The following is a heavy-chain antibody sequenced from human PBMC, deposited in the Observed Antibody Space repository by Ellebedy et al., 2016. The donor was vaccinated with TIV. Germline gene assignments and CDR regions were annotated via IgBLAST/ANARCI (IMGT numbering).Heavy chain of an antibody. CDR3: ASASILADNKYNWFDP. CDR2: ISGSGGST. J-gene: IGHJ5*02. Sequence: GGSLRLXXAASGFTFSSYAMSWVRQAPGKGLEWVSAISGSGGSTYYADSVKGRFTISRDNSKNTLYLQMNSLRAEDTAVYYCASASILADNKYNWFDPWGQGTLVTVSS. D-gene: IGHD2-15*01. CDR1: GFTFSSYA. V-gene: IGHV3-23*01.